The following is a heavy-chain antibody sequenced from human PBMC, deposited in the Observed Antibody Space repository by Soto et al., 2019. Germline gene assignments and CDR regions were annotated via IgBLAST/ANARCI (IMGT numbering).Heavy chain of an antibody. J-gene: IGHJ4*02. CDR1: GFTFSSYD. Sequence: EVQLVESGGGLVQPGGSLRLSCAASGFTFSSYDMHWVRQAAGKGLEWVSAIGTAGDTYYPGSVKGRFTISRENAKNSLYLQMNSLRAEDTAVYYCARVGGYGVAIDYWGQGTLVTVSS. CDR3: ARVGGYGVAIDY. CDR2: IGTAGDT. V-gene: IGHV3-13*01. D-gene: IGHD3-22*01.